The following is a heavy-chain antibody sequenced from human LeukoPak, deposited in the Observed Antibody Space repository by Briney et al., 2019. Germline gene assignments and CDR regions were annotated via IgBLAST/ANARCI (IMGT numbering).Heavy chain of an antibody. CDR3: AGSLYTYGYFYFDC. J-gene: IGHJ4*02. D-gene: IGHD5-18*01. CDR2: IYSAGTT. CDR1: GFTVSPKY. V-gene: IGHV3-53*01. Sequence: GGSLRLSCAASGFTVSPKYMSCVRQAPGKGLEWVSVIYSAGTTYYADSVKGRFTISRDNSENTLYLQMNSLRAEDTAVYYCAGSLYTYGYFYFDCWGQGTLVTVSS.